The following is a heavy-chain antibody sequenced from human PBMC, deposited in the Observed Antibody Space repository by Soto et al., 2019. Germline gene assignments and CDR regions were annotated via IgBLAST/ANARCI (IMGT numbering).Heavy chain of an antibody. CDR2: INHSGST. Sequence: SETLSLTCAVYGGSFSGYYWSWIRQPPGKGLEWIGEINHSGSTNYNPSLKSRVTISVDTSKNQFSLKLSSVTAADTAVYYCARGGGNSPHFDYWGQGTLVTVS. CDR1: GGSFSGYY. J-gene: IGHJ4*02. CDR3: ARGGGNSPHFDY. D-gene: IGHD2-21*02. V-gene: IGHV4-34*01.